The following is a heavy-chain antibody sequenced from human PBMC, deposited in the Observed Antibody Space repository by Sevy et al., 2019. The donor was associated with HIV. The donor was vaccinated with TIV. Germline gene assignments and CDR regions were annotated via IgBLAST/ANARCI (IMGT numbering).Heavy chain of an antibody. CDR2: ISSDGSYR. J-gene: IGHJ6*02. CDR1: GFTFSAYD. CDR3: AKNRPPGGSYFSRHAMDV. V-gene: IGHV3-30*18. Sequence: GGSLRLSCAASGFTFSAYDMHWVRQAPGKGLEWVAIISSDGSYRYYADSVRGRFSMSNENSKNTMYLQISALSIEDTAVYYCAKNRPPGGSYFSRHAMDVWGRGTTVTVSS. D-gene: IGHD3-16*01.